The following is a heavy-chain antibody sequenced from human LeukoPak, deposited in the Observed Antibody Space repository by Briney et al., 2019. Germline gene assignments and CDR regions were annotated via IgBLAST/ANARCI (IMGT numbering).Heavy chain of an antibody. CDR3: ASTSCSGGSCYRGGWFDP. CDR2: INHSGST. Sequence: SETLSLTCAVYGESFSGYYWSWIRQPPRKGLEWIGEINHSGSTNYNPSLKSRVTISVDTSKNQFSLKLSSVTAADTAVYYCASTSCSGGSCYRGGWFDPWGQGTLVTVSS. J-gene: IGHJ5*02. V-gene: IGHV4-34*01. CDR1: GESFSGYY. D-gene: IGHD2-15*01.